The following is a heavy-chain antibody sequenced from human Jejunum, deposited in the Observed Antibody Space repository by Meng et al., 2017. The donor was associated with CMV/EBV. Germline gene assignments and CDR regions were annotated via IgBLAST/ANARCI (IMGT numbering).Heavy chain of an antibody. J-gene: IGHJ4*02. CDR2: ISYAGTNI. V-gene: IGHV3-30*14. CDR1: FNTYA. D-gene: IGHD3-3*01. Sequence: FNTYAMHWVRQAPGKGLEWVAVISYAGTNINYADSVKGRFTISRDNSMNTVYLQMNSLSVEDTAVYYCARTQGHSDSPRAYFDSWGQGTLVTVSS. CDR3: ARTQGHSDSPRAYFDS.